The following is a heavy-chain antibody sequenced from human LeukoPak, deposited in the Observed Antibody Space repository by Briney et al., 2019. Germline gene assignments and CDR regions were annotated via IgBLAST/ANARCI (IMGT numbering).Heavy chain of an antibody. CDR2: INSDGSRI. CDR3: ARANGMDG. J-gene: IGHJ6*02. V-gene: IGHV3-74*01. CDR1: GFTFRSYW. Sequence: GGSLRLSCAAWGFTFRSYWVHWVRRAPGKGLVWVSRINSDGSRIIYADSVEGRFTIYRDNAKNTLYLQMNGLRAEDTAVYYCARANGMDGWGQGTRVTVSS.